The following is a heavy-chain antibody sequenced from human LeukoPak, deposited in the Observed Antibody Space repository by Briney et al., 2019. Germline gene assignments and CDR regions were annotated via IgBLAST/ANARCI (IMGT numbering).Heavy chain of an antibody. D-gene: IGHD6-19*01. Sequence: SETLSLTCSVSGGSFSRYYWSWIRQPPGKGLEWIGDINHSGSTNYNPSLKSRVTISVDTSRNQFSLKVSSVTAADTAVYYCARMETSGGTLSYIDDWGQGTLVTVSS. CDR3: ARMETSGGTLSYIDD. CDR1: GGSFSRYY. J-gene: IGHJ4*02. V-gene: IGHV4-59*12. CDR2: INHSGST.